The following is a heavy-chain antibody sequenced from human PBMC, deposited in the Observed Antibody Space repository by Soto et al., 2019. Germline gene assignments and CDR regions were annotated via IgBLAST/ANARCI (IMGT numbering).Heavy chain of an antibody. CDR1: GGFISSDDYV. D-gene: IGHD3-3*01. J-gene: IGHJ5*02. V-gene: IGHV4-30-4*01. CDR2: IYNSGIT. CDR3: ARGVTVFGLVSRFWFDP. Sequence: TMSPTCTVAGGFISSDDYVWSWVRQEKGQGLEWIGHIYNSGITYYNPSLKSRVVISIDTSRNQFFLRLNSLTAADRAVYFCARGVTVFGLVSRFWFDPWGQGTVVTVSS.